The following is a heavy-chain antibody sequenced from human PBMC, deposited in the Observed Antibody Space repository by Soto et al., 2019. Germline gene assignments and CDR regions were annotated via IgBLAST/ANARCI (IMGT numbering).Heavy chain of an antibody. D-gene: IGHD4-17*01. CDR2: IVVGSGNT. Sequence: SVQVFFKASGFTFTSSALQLVRQARGQRVEWIGWIVVGSGNTNYAQKFQERVTITRDMSTSTAYMELSSLRSEDTAVYYCAADPTHDYGDYVDDYGMDVWGQGTTVTVSS. J-gene: IGHJ6*01. V-gene: IGHV1-58*01. CDR1: GFTFTSSA. CDR3: AADPTHDYGDYVDDYGMDV.